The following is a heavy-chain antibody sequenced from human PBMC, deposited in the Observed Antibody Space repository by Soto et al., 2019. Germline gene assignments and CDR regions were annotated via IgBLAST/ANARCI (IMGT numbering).Heavy chain of an antibody. CDR3: ATSYGSGSTHFDS. CDR2: VNPIVGMS. V-gene: IGHV1-69*02. CDR1: GGTFNSYT. D-gene: IGHD3-10*01. J-gene: IGHJ4*02. Sequence: QVQLVQSGAEVKKPGSSVKVSCTASGGTFNSYTINWVRQAPGRGLEWVGRVNPIVGMSNSALKLQGRVTITADKSTSTAFMYLTSLKSEDTAVYYCATSYGSGSTHFDSWGQGTLVTVS.